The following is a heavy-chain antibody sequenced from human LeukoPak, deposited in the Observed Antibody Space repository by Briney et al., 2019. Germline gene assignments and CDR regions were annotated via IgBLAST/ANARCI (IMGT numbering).Heavy chain of an antibody. Sequence: PGGSLRLSCAASGFTFSSYWMHWVCQAPGKRLVWVSRIKSDGSGTTYADSVKGRFTISRDNAKNTLYLQMNSLRAEDTAVYFCAREFRKPSTGDWGQRTLVTVSS. V-gene: IGHV3-74*01. CDR1: GFTFSSYW. D-gene: IGHD1-14*01. J-gene: IGHJ4*02. CDR2: IKSDGSGT. CDR3: AREFRKPSTGD.